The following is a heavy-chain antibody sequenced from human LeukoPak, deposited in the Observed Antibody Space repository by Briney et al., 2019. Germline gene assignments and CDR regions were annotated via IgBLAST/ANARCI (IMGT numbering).Heavy chain of an antibody. J-gene: IGHJ6*02. Sequence: VASVKVSCKASGYTFTSYGISWVRQAPGQGLEWMGWISAYNGNTNYAQKLQGRVTMTTDTSTSTAYMVLRSLRSDDTAVYYCARVPGTTTGGYYYYYGMDVWGQGTTVTVSS. V-gene: IGHV1-18*01. CDR1: GYTFTSYG. D-gene: IGHD1-1*01. CDR2: ISAYNGNT. CDR3: ARVPGTTTGGYYYYYGMDV.